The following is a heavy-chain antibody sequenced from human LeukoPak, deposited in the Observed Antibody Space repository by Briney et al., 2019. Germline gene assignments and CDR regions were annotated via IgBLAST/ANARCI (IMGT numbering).Heavy chain of an antibody. J-gene: IGHJ6*02. Sequence: ASVKVSCKASGYTFTTYGISWVRQAPGQGLEWMGWISGYNGNTNFALKLQGRVTMTTDTSTNTAYMELRSLRSDDTAVYYCARDIVVVPAAIHMDVWGQGTTVTVSS. V-gene: IGHV1-18*01. CDR3: ARDIVVVPAAIHMDV. CDR1: GYTFTTYG. CDR2: ISGYNGNT. D-gene: IGHD2-2*01.